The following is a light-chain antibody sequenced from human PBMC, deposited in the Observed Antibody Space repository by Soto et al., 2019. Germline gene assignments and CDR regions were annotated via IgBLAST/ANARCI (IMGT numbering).Light chain of an antibody. CDR1: QAIRTA. V-gene: IGKV1-6*01. CDR3: QQVKSYPRT. Sequence: AIQLTQSPSSLSASVGDRVTITCRASQAIRTALGWYQQRPGKVPKLLIYAASTLQSGVPSRFSGSGSGTDFTLTISSLQPEDFATYYCQQVKSYPRTFGGGTRVEIK. CDR2: AAS. J-gene: IGKJ4*01.